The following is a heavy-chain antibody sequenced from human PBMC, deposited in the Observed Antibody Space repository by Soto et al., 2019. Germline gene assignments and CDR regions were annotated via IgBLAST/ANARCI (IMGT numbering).Heavy chain of an antibody. J-gene: IGHJ6*02. D-gene: IGHD1-7*01. CDR2: IYYSGST. Sequence: QVQLQESGPGLVKPSETLSITCTVSGGSVSSGSYYWSWIRQPPGKGLEWIGYIYYSGSTNYNPYLQNRVTISVDTSKNRFSLKLSSVTAADTAVYYCARDALELRDYYYYGMHVWGQGTTVTVAS. V-gene: IGHV4-61*01. CDR3: ARDALELRDYYYYGMHV. CDR1: GGSVSSGSYY.